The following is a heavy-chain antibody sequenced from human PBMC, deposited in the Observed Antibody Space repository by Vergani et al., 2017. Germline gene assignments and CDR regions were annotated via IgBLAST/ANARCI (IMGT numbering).Heavy chain of an antibody. D-gene: IGHD2-2*02. V-gene: IGHV3-33*01. CDR1: RSTFKTYG. J-gene: IGHJ6*03. CDR3: ARDQVPAGISLNVGNYMDV. Sequence: QGQLVASGGGIVQPGRSLTLSCVASRSTFKTYGMHWVRQAPGQGLEWVGLIYYDGSNAYYADSVKGRFTISRDNSKNTLYLQMCSLRAEDTAVYYCARDQVPAGISLNVGNYMDVWGKGTTVIVSS. CDR2: IYYDGSNA.